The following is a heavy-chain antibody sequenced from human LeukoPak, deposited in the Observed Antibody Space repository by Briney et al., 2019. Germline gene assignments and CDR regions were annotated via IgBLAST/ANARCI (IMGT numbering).Heavy chain of an antibody. CDR2: INHSGST. D-gene: IGHD3-22*01. CDR1: GGSFSGYY. V-gene: IGHV4-34*01. Sequence: PSETLSLTCAVYGGSFSGYYWSWIRQPPGKGLEWIGEINHSGSTNYNPSLKSRVTISVDTSKNQFSLKLSSVTAADTAVYYCARYLTYYYDSPTLYYGMDVWGQGTTVTVSS. CDR3: ARYLTYYYDSPTLYYGMDV. J-gene: IGHJ6*02.